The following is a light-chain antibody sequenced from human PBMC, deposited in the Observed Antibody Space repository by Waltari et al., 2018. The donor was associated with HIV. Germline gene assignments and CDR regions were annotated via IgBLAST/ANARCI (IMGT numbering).Light chain of an antibody. CDR3: CSYAGTYTWV. CDR2: DIT. J-gene: IGLJ3*02. Sequence: HSALTQPRLVSGSPGQSVTISCTGTHSDAGDYNYVFWYQQPPDKAPKLLIFDITKRPSGVPDRFSGSKSGNTASLTISGLHLEDEANYYCCSYAGTYTWVFGGGTTLTVL. CDR1: HSDAGDYNY. V-gene: IGLV2-11*01.